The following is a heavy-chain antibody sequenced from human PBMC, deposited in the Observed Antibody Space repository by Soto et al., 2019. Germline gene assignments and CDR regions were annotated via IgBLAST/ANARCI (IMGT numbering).Heavy chain of an antibody. CDR2: IYYDGST. CDR3: AWVDSPVSSVFDF. Sequence: SETLSLTCTVSGGSISRPDHYWNWIRQPPGKGLEWIGYIYYDGSTSYNPSLKSRLAFSMDTSKTQFSLKLSSVTAADTAVYYCAWVDSPVSSVFDFRGQGMLVTLSS. CDR1: GGSISRPDHY. V-gene: IGHV4-30-4*08. D-gene: IGHD5-12*01. J-gene: IGHJ4*02.